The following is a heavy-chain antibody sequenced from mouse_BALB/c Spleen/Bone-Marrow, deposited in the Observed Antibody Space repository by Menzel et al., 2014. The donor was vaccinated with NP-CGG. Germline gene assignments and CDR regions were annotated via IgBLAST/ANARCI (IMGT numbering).Heavy chain of an antibody. Sequence: EVQLQESGGGLVKLGGSLKLSCAASGFTFSSYYMSWVRQTPEKRLELVAAINSNGGSTYYPDTVKGRFTISRDNAKNTLYLQMSSPKSEDTALYYCARHGGYGNYFDYWGQGTTLTVSS. V-gene: IGHV5-6-2*01. J-gene: IGHJ2*01. CDR2: INSNGGST. CDR1: GFTFSSYY. CDR3: ARHGGYGNYFDY. D-gene: IGHD2-10*02.